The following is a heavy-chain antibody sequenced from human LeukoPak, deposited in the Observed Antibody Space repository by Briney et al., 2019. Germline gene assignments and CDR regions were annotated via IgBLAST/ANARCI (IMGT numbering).Heavy chain of an antibody. J-gene: IGHJ4*02. V-gene: IGHV1-18*01. CDR2: ISAYNGNT. Sequence: ASVKVSCKASGYTFISYGISWVRQAPGQGLEWMGWISAYNGNTNYAQKLQGRVTMTIDTSTSTAYMELRSLRSDNTAVYYCARFPLGGYSGYDYVGYFDYWGQGTLVTVSS. CDR1: GYTFISYG. D-gene: IGHD5-12*01. CDR3: ARFPLGGYSGYDYVGYFDY.